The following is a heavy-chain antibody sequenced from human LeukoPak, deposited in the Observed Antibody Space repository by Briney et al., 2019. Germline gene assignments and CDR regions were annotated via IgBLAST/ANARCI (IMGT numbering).Heavy chain of an antibody. CDR1: GFTFSSYW. V-gene: IGHV3-74*01. CDR2: INSDGSST. Sequence: PGRSLRLSCAASGFTFSSYWMHWVRQAPGKGLVWVSRINSDGSSTSYADSVKGRFTISRDNAKNTLYLKMNSLRAEDTAVYYCARSLDYYGSGSLGYWGQGTLVTVSS. CDR3: ARSLDYYGSGSLGY. J-gene: IGHJ4*02. D-gene: IGHD3-10*01.